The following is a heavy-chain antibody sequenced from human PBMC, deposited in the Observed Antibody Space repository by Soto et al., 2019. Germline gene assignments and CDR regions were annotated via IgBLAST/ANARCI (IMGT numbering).Heavy chain of an antibody. CDR2: IYSGGST. CDR3: AREADYSSGYYYGMDV. CDR1: GFTVSSNY. D-gene: IGHD2-15*01. J-gene: IGHJ6*02. Sequence: PGGSLRLSCAASGFTVSSNYMSWVRQAPGKGLEWVSVIYSGGSTYYADSVKGRFAISRDNSKNTLYLQMNSLRAEDTAVYYCAREADYSSGYYYGMDVWGQGTTVTVSS. V-gene: IGHV3-53*01.